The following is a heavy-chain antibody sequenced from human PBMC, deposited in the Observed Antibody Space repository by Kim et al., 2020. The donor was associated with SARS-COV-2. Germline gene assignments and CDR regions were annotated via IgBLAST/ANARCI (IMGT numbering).Heavy chain of an antibody. J-gene: IGHJ1*01. V-gene: IGHV1-24*01. Sequence: ASVKVSCKVSGYTLTELSMHWVRQAPGKGLEWMGGFDPEDGETIYAQKFQGRVTMTEDTSTDTAYMELSSLRSEDTAVYYCATDRPRSDSRDFQHWGQGTLVTVSS. D-gene: IGHD3-22*01. CDR3: ATDRPRSDSRDFQH. CDR1: GYTLTELS. CDR2: FDPEDGET.